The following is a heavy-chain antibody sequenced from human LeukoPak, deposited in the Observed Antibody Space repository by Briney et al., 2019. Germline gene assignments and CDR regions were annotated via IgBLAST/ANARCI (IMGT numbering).Heavy chain of an antibody. CDR2: IYPGDSDT. D-gene: IGHD3-3*01. CDR3: ARHQYYDFWSGRCDAFDI. CDR1: GYSFTDYW. J-gene: IGHJ3*02. V-gene: IGHV5-51*01. Sequence: GESLKISCKASGYSFTDYWIGWVRQMPGKGLEWMGIIYPGDSDTRYSPSFQGQVTISADKSISTAYLQWSSLKASDTAMYYCARHQYYDFWSGRCDAFDIWGQGTMVTVSS.